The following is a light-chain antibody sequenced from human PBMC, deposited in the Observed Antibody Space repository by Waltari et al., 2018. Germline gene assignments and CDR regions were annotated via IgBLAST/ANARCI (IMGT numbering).Light chain of an antibody. J-gene: IGKJ4*01. CDR2: AAS. CDR1: QDINIY. V-gene: IGKV1-16*01. CDR3: QQYNSFPPT. Sequence: DIQMTQSPSSLSASVGDRVSITCRASQDINIYLAWFQQKPGKAPKSLIYAASRLQSGVSSRFSGSGSGTDFTLTISSLQPEDFATYYCQQYNSFPPTFGGGSKVEVK.